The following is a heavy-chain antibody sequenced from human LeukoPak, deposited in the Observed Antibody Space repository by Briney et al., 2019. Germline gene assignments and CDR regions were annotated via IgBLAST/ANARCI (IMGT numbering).Heavy chain of an antibody. Sequence: SVKVSCKASGGTFSSYAISWVRQAPGQGLEWMGGIIPIFGTANYAQKFQGRVTMTRDTSISTAYMELSRLRSDDTAVYYCARADFWSGYQYYYYGMDVWGQGTTVTVSS. CDR3: ARADFWSGYQYYYYGMDV. D-gene: IGHD3-3*01. J-gene: IGHJ6*02. CDR1: GGTFSSYA. CDR2: IIPIFGTA. V-gene: IGHV1-69*05.